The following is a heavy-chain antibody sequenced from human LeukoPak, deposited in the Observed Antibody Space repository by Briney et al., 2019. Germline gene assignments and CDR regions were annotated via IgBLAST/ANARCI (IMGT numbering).Heavy chain of an antibody. CDR2: IKQDGSEK. CDR3: ARDPYSSGWPSYYYYGMDV. V-gene: IGHV3-7*01. Sequence: GGSLRLSCAASGFTTSSYWMSWVRQAPGKGLEWVANIKQDGSEKYYVDSVKGRFTISRDNAKNSLYLQMNSLRAEDTAVYYCARDPYSSGWPSYYYYGMDVWGQGTTVTVSS. J-gene: IGHJ6*02. D-gene: IGHD6-19*01. CDR1: GFTTSSYW.